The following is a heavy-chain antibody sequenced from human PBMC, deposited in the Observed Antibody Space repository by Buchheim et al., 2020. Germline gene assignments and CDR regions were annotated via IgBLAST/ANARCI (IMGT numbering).Heavy chain of an antibody. Sequence: QVQLQQWGAGLLKPSETLSLTCAVYGGSFSGYYWSWIRQPPGKGLEWIGEINHSGSTNYNPSLKSRVTISVDTSKNQFSLKLSSVTAADTAVYYCARGRARSSTSSNWFDPWGQGTL. CDR2: INHSGST. CDR3: ARGRARSSTSSNWFDP. V-gene: IGHV4-34*01. J-gene: IGHJ5*02. D-gene: IGHD2-2*01. CDR1: GGSFSGYY.